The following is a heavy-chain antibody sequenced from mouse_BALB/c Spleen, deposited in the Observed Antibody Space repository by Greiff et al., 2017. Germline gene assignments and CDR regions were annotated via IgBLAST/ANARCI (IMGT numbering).Heavy chain of an antibody. CDR1: GFTFTDYY. CDR3: ARVHYYGSYWYFDV. V-gene: IGHV7-3*02. D-gene: IGHD1-2*01. Sequence: DVHLVESGGGLVQPGGSLRLSCATSGFTFTDYYMSWVRQPPGKALEWLGFIRNKANGYTTEYSASVKGRFTISRDNSQSILYLQMNTLRAEDSATYYCARVHYYGSYWYFDVWGAGTTVTVSS. J-gene: IGHJ1*01. CDR2: IRNKANGYTT.